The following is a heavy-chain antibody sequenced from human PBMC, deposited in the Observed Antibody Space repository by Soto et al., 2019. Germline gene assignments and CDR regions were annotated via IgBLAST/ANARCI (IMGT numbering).Heavy chain of an antibody. CDR2: INPNTGGA. Sequence: GTSVKVTCKASGGTFSSYASRWVRQAPGQGLERMGIINPNTGGANYAQTFQDWVTMTSDTSISTAYLELSRLKSDDTAMYYCARQRGGDAFDLWGQGTMVTVSS. J-gene: IGHJ3*01. CDR3: ARQRGGDAFDL. CDR1: GGTFSSYA. D-gene: IGHD2-15*01. V-gene: IGHV1-2*04.